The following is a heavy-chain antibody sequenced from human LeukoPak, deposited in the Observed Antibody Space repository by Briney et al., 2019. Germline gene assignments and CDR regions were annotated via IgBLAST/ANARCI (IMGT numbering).Heavy chain of an antibody. D-gene: IGHD5-18*01. CDR3: AGQGQHNYGYPFVDY. J-gene: IGHJ4*02. CDR2: IYYSGST. V-gene: IGHV4-59*08. CDR1: GASISSYY. Sequence: SETLSLTCTVSGASISSYYWSWIRQPPGKGLEWIGYIYYSGSTNYSPSLKSRVTISVDTSKNQFSLKLSSVTAADTAVYFCAGQGQHNYGYPFVDYWGQGTLVTVSS.